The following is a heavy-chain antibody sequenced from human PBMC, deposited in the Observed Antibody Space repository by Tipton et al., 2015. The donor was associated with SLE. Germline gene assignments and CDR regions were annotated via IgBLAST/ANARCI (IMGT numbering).Heavy chain of an antibody. V-gene: IGHV4-38-2*01. CDR2: IYYSGST. CDR3: ARWYYDSSAYSFDY. CDR1: GYSISSGYY. J-gene: IGHJ4*02. Sequence: TLSLTCAVSGYSISSGYYWGWIRQPPGKGLEWIGYIYYSGSTRYNPSLKSRVTISVDTSKNQFSLKLSSVTAADTAVYYCARWYYDSSAYSFDYWGQGTLVTVSS. D-gene: IGHD3-22*01.